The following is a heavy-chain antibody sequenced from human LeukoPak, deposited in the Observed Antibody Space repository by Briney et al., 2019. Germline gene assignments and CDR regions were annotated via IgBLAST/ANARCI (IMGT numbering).Heavy chain of an antibody. CDR3: ARLLYYYDSSGYGPVRYFDY. CDR2: IYYSGST. D-gene: IGHD3-22*01. CDR1: GGSISSYY. V-gene: IGHV4-59*08. Sequence: SETLSLTCTVSGGSISSYYWSWIRQPPGRGLEWIGYIYYSGSTNYNPSLKSRVTISVDTSKNQFSLKLSSVTAADTAVYYCARLLYYYDSSGYGPVRYFDYWGQGTLVTVSS. J-gene: IGHJ4*02.